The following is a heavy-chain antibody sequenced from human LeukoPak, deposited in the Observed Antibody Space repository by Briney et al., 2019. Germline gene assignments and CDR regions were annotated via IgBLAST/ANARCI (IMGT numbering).Heavy chain of an antibody. V-gene: IGHV1-46*01. Sequence: GASVKVSCKASGYTFTSYYMHWVRQAPGQGLEWMGIINPSGCSTSYAQKFQGRVTMTRDTSTSTVYMELSSLRSEDTAVYYCARDYYDSSGYYYPDYWGQGTLVTVSS. CDR1: GYTFTSYY. D-gene: IGHD3-22*01. CDR2: INPSGCST. CDR3: ARDYYDSSGYYYPDY. J-gene: IGHJ4*02.